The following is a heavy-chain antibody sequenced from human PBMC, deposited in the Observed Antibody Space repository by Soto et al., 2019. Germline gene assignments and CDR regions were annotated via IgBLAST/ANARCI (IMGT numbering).Heavy chain of an antibody. V-gene: IGHV4-38-2*01. Sequence: PSETLSLTCAVSGYSISSGYYWGWLRQPPGKGLEWIGSIYQCGSTYYNPSLNSRVTLSIDMTNNHVSLILNSVTAADTAVYYCARVGPWVPYYYDSSPYTFENWFDPWGQGTLVTVSS. J-gene: IGHJ5*02. D-gene: IGHD3-22*01. CDR1: GYSISSGYY. CDR3: ARVGPWVPYYYDSSPYTFENWFDP. CDR2: IYQCGST.